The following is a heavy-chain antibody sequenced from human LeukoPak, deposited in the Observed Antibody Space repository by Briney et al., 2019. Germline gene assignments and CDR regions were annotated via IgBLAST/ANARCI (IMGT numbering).Heavy chain of an antibody. D-gene: IGHD2-15*01. CDR1: GFTFSSYA. J-gene: IGHJ4*02. V-gene: IGHV3-23*01. CDR3: AKRYCSGGSCYYFVY. Sequence: GGSLRLSCAASGFTFSSYAMSWVRQAPGKGLEWVSAISGSGGSTYYADSVKGRFTISRDNSKNTLYLQMNSLRAEDTAVYYCAKRYCSGGSCYYFVYWGQGTLVTVSS. CDR2: ISGSGGST.